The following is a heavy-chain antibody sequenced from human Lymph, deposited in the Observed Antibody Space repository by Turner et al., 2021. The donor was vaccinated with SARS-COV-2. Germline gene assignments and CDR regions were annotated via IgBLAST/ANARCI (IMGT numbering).Heavy chain of an antibody. J-gene: IGHJ6*02. V-gene: IGHV3-7*03. D-gene: IGHD3-3*01. Sequence: EVQLVESGGGLVQPGGSLRLSCAASGFTFSSYWMSWVRQAPGKGLKWVANIKQDGSEKYYVDSVKGRFTISRDNAKNSLYLQMSSLRADDTAVYFCARVGVRFEWSDGYHYYYAMDVWGQGTTVTVSS. CDR2: IKQDGSEK. CDR3: ARVGVRFEWSDGYHYYYAMDV. CDR1: GFTFSSYW.